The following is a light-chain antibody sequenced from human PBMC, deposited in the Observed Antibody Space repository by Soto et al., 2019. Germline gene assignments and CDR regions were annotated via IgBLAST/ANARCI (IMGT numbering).Light chain of an antibody. CDR3: SSDTSISTVL. V-gene: IGLV2-14*01. CDR2: DVS. Sequence: QSVLTQPASVSGSPGQSITISCTGTSSDVGGYKFVSWYQQPPGKAPKLIIYDVSDRPSGVSNRFSGSKSGNTASLTIAGRQADDEADYYCSSDTSISTVLFGGGTNLTVL. J-gene: IGLJ2*01. CDR1: SSDVGGYKF.